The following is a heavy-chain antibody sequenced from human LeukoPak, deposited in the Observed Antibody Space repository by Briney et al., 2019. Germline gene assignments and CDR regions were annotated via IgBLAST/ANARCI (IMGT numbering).Heavy chain of an antibody. J-gene: IGHJ4*02. CDR2: IYHSGST. CDR1: GGSISSSNW. V-gene: IGHV4-4*02. D-gene: IGHD3-10*01. Sequence: PSETLSLTCAVSGGSISSSNWWSWVRQPPGKGLEWIGEIYHSGSTNYNPSLKSRVTISIDKSKNQFSLKLSSVTAADTAVYYCARDYYGSGNYLDCWGQGTLVTVSS. CDR3: ARDYYGSGNYLDC.